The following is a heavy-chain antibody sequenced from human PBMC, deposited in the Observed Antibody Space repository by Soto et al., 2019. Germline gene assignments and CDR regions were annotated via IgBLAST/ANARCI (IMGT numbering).Heavy chain of an antibody. CDR1: GGSISSYY. CDR3: ARVGSGWYGAAGNWFDP. J-gene: IGHJ5*02. V-gene: IGHV4-59*01. D-gene: IGHD6-19*01. CDR2: IYYSGST. Sequence: PSETLSLTCTVSGGSISSYYWSWIRQPPGKGLEWIGYIYYSGSTNYNPSLKSRVTISVDTSKNQFSLKLSSVTAADTAVYYCARVGSGWYGAAGNWFDPWGQGTLVTVAS.